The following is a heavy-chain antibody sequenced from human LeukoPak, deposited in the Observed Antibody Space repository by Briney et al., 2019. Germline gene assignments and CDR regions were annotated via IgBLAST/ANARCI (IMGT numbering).Heavy chain of an antibody. CDR2: FDGDGSST. CDR1: GFSFNNYL. V-gene: IGHV3-74*01. J-gene: IGHJ6*03. Sequence: GGSLRLSCAASGFSFNNYLMHWVRQAPGKGLVWVSRFDGDGSSTSFADSVKGRFTISRDNAENTLYLQMNSLRAEDTAVYYCARVYRNEEGFWTPNNYMDVWGKGTTVTVSS. CDR3: ARVYRNEEGFWTPNNYMDV. D-gene: IGHD3/OR15-3a*01.